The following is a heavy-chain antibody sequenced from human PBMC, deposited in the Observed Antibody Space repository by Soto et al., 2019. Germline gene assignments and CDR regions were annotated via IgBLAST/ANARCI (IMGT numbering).Heavy chain of an antibody. Sequence: GGSLRLSCAASGFTFSSYWMSWVRQAPGEGLEWVANIKQDGSEKYYVDSVKGRFTISRDNAKNSLYLQMNSLRAEDTAVYYCARLRGYSYGYLDYWGQGTLVTVSS. V-gene: IGHV3-7*01. CDR2: IKQDGSEK. CDR1: GFTFSSYW. J-gene: IGHJ4*02. CDR3: ARLRGYSYGYLDY. D-gene: IGHD5-18*01.